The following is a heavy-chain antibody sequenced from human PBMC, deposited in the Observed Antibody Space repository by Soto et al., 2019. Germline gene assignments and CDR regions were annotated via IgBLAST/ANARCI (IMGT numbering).Heavy chain of an antibody. Sequence: AXVKVSCKASGGTVRSYAISWVRQAPGQGLEWMGGIIPIFGTANYAQKFQGRVTITRDTSASTAYMELSSLRSEDTAVYYCARDILFDYWGQGTLVTVSS. V-gene: IGHV1-69*05. CDR1: GGTVRSYA. CDR2: IIPIFGTA. CDR3: ARDILFDY. J-gene: IGHJ4*02. D-gene: IGHD2-15*01.